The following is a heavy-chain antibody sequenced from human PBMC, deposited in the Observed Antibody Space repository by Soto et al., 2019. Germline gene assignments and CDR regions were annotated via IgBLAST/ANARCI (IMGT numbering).Heavy chain of an antibody. Sequence: GGCLRLSCSASGFTFSDRGFHWVRQAPGKGLEWVAVISYDGSDKYYADSVKGRFTISRDNSKKTLYLQMTSLRSDDTAVYYCARDPSDVTYRAPADPRGQGTLVTVSS. CDR1: GFTFSDRG. D-gene: IGHD3-10*01. CDR3: ARDPSDVTYRAPADP. J-gene: IGHJ5*02. V-gene: IGHV3-30*03. CDR2: ISYDGSDK.